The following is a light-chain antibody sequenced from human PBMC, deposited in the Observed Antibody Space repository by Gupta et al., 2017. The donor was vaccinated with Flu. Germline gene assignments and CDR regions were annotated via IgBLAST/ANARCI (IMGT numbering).Light chain of an antibody. CDR2: QSE. V-gene: IGLV3-1*01. J-gene: IGLJ2*01. CDR3: QEGEDDSVI. Sequence: CSGDDLDKKSVCWQQQKSGQSPVLVICQSERRHAGFPERFSATASAKTATLTITGTQALDEADYFCQEGEDDSVIFGGGTRLTIL. CDR1: DLDKKS.